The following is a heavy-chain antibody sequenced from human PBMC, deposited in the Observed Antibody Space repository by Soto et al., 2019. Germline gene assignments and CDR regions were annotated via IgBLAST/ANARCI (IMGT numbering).Heavy chain of an antibody. V-gene: IGHV3-23*01. CDR3: AKAKNDYNWDNRHPFDY. CDR1: GFTLRNYA. D-gene: IGHD1-20*01. CDR2: ISANDVGT. J-gene: IGHJ4*02. Sequence: PGGSLRLSCEASGFTLRNYAMTWVRQAPGKGLEWVSLISANDVGTYYAESVKTRFTISTDQSRNTVYLQMDSLRADDTAIYYCAKAKNDYNWDNRHPFDYWGQGTSVTVSS.